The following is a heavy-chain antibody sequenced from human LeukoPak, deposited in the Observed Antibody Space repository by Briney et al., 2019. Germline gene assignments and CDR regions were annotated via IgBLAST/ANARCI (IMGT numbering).Heavy chain of an antibody. V-gene: IGHV3-11*04. CDR1: GFTFSDYY. J-gene: IGHJ4*02. Sequence: PGGSLRLSCAASGFTFSDYYMSWIRQAPGKGLEWVSYISNSDNTIYYADSVKGRFTMSRDNAKNSLYQQMNSLRAEDTAVYYCARVMGNYATDYWGQGTLVTVSS. D-gene: IGHD1-7*01. CDR3: ARVMGNYATDY. CDR2: ISNSDNTI.